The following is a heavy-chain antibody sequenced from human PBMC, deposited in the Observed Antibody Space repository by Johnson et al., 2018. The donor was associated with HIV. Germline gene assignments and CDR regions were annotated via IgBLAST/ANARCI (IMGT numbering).Heavy chain of an antibody. J-gene: IGHJ3*02. CDR1: GFTFSSYG. D-gene: IGHD4-23*01. CDR2: ISYDGSNK. Sequence: QVQLVESGGGVVQPGRSLRLSCAASGFTFSSYGMHWVRQAPGKGLEWVAVISYDGSNKYYADSVEGRFTISRDNSKSTLFLQMNSLRPEDTALYSCVKPPREVTVVDAFDIWGQGTMVTVSS. CDR3: VKPPREVTVVDAFDI. V-gene: IGHV3-30*18.